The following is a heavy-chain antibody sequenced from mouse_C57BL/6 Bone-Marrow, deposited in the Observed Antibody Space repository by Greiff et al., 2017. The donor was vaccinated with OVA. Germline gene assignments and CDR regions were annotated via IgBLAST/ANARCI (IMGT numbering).Heavy chain of an antibody. Sequence: QVQLQQSGAELVRPGASVTLSCKASGYTFTDYEMHWVKQTPVHGLEWIGAIDPETGGTAYNQKFKGKAILTADKSSSTAYMELRSLTSEDSAVYYCTRNYGNSDYYAMDCWGQGTSVTVSS. V-gene: IGHV1-15*01. CDR3: TRNYGNSDYYAMDC. D-gene: IGHD2-1*01. CDR2: IDPETGGT. CDR1: GYTFTDYE. J-gene: IGHJ4*01.